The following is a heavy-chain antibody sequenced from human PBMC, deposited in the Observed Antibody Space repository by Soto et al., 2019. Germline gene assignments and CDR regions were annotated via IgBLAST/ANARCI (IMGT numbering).Heavy chain of an antibody. CDR1: GYTLTGYY. CDR3: ARDPAVTTLNYYYYGMDV. Sequence: GASVKVSCKASGYTLTGYYMHWVRQAPGQGLEWMGWINPNSGGTNYAQKFQGRVTMTRDTSISTAYMELSRLRSDDTAVYYCARDPAVTTLNYYYYGMDVWGQGTTVTVSS. J-gene: IGHJ6*02. CDR2: INPNSGGT. D-gene: IGHD4-17*01. V-gene: IGHV1-2*02.